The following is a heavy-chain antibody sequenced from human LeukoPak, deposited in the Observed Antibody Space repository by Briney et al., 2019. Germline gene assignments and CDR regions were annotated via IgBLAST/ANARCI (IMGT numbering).Heavy chain of an antibody. D-gene: IGHD2-2*03. J-gene: IGHJ5*02. CDR3: AKVDIVVVPAARGGWFDP. V-gene: IGHV3-74*01. CDR1: GFTFSSYW. Sequence: GGSLRLSCAASGFTFSSYWMHWVRQAPGKGLVWVSRINTDGSSTSYADSVKGRFTISRDNAKNTLYLQMNSLRAEDTAVYYCAKVDIVVVPAARGGWFDPWAREPWSPSPQ. CDR2: INTDGSST.